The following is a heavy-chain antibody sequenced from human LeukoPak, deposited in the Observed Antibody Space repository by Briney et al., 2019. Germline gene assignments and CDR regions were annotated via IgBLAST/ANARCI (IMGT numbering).Heavy chain of an antibody. D-gene: IGHD2-15*01. CDR2: ISSSSSYI. Sequence: GGSLRLSCAASGFTFSSYSMNWVRQAPGKGLEWVSSISSSSSYIYYADSVKGRFTISRDNAKNSLYLQMNSLRAEDTAVYYCARDPDYCSGGSCYAGVLDYWGQGTLVTVSS. V-gene: IGHV3-21*01. J-gene: IGHJ4*02. CDR1: GFTFSSYS. CDR3: ARDPDYCSGGSCYAGVLDY.